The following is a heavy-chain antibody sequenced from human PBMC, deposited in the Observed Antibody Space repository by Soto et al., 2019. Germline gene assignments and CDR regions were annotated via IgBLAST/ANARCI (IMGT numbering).Heavy chain of an antibody. CDR3: ARDFGYDDV. CDR2: ISRSSSTM. CDR1: GFTFSIYD. D-gene: IGHD3-22*01. J-gene: IGHJ6*02. V-gene: IGHV3-48*02. Sequence: GGSLRLSCAASGFTFSIYDMNWVRQAPGKGLEWVSYISRSSSTMYYTDSVKGRFTISRDNDKKSLYLQMNRLRDEDTAVYYCARDFGYDDVWGQGTTVTVSS.